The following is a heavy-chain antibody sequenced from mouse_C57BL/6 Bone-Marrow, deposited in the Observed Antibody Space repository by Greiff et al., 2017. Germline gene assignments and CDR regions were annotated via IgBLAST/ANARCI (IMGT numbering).Heavy chain of an antibody. J-gene: IGHJ4*01. V-gene: IGHV1-18*01. D-gene: IGHD1-1*01. Sequence: VHVKQSGPELVKPGASVKIPCKASGYTFTDYNMDWVKQSHGKSLEWIGDINPNNGGTIYNQKFKGKATLTVDKSSSTAYMELRSLTSEDTAVYYCARYYYGSRGYAMDYWGQGTSVTVSS. CDR2: INPNNGGT. CDR1: GYTFTDYN. CDR3: ARYYYGSRGYAMDY.